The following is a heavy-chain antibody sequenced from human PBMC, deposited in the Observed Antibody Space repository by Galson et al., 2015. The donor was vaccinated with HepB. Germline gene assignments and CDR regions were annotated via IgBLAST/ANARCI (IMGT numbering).Heavy chain of an antibody. CDR3: ARGLLWFGELLPTLDV. D-gene: IGHD3-10*01. CDR2: ISYDGGNT. CDR1: GFTFSSYA. J-gene: IGHJ6*02. V-gene: IGHV3-30*04. Sequence: SLRLSCAASGFTFSSYAMHWVRQAPGKGLEWVAVISYDGGNTYYADSVKGRLTISRDNSKNTLFLQMSSLRAEDTAVYYCARGLLWFGELLPTLDVWGQGTTVTVSS.